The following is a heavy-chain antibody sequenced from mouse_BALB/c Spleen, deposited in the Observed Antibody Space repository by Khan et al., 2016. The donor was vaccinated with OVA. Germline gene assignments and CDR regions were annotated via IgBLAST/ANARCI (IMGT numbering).Heavy chain of an antibody. CDR2: IYPYNGGS. Sequence: EVQLQESGPELVKPGDSMKISCKASNYSFTDYTMNWVKQSHGKNLEWIGLIYPYNGGSNYNQKFKGKATLTVDKSSSTAYMELLSLTSEDSAVYYCTRSGYGGFAYWGQGTLVTVSA. CDR3: TRSGYGGFAY. CDR1: NYSFTDYT. V-gene: IGHV1-31*01. J-gene: IGHJ3*01. D-gene: IGHD1-2*01.